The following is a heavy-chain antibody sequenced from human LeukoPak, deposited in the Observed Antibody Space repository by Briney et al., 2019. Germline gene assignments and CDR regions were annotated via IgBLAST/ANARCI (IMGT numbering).Heavy chain of an antibody. V-gene: IGHV3-48*03. CDR1: GFTFSSYE. CDR2: ISSSGSTI. Sequence: PGGSLRLSCAASGFTFSSYEMNWVRQAPGKGLEWVSYISSSGSTIYYADSVKGRFTISRDNAKNSLYLQMNSLRAEDTAVYYCARGLRYFDWLSPYFDYWGQGTLVTVSS. J-gene: IGHJ4*02. D-gene: IGHD3-9*01. CDR3: ARGLRYFDWLSPYFDY.